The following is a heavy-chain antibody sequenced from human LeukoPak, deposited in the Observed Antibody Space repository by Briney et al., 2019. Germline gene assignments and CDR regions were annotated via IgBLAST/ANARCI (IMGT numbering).Heavy chain of an antibody. CDR1: GYTFTGYY. CDR2: INPNSDGT. J-gene: IGHJ4*02. D-gene: IGHD3-22*01. Sequence: ASVKVSCKSSGYTFTGYYMHWVRQAPGQGLEWMGWINPNSDGTNYPQKFQGRVTMTRDTFISTAYMELSRLTSDDTAVYYCQAHDSSGYDYWGKGTLVTVSS. V-gene: IGHV1-2*02. CDR3: QAHDSSGYDY.